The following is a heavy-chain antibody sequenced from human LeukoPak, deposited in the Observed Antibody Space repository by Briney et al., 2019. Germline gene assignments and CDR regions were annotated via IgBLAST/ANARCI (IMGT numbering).Heavy chain of an antibody. CDR1: GGSISIYS. J-gene: IGHJ4*02. D-gene: IGHD2-21*02. V-gene: IGHV4-4*09. Sequence: SETLSLTCTVSGGSISIYSWSWIRQPPGKGPEWIGYIYTSGSTNYNPSLQSRVTISVDTSRSQFSLKLTSVTAADTAVYYCARQAYCGADCYSLDFWGQGTLVTVSS. CDR2: IYTSGST. CDR3: ARQAYCGADCYSLDF.